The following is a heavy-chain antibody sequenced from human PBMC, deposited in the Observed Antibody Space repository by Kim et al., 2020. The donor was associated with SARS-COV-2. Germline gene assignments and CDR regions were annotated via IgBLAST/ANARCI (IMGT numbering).Heavy chain of an antibody. J-gene: IGHJ4*02. Sequence: GGSLRLSCAASGFTFSNYWMTWVRQAPGKGLEWIAVIKYDGGGQYYVDSVKGRFTISRDSAKNTLYLQLNSLRAEDTAVYYCAREGGHDLHYWGQGTLVTVSS. CDR1: GFTFSNYW. CDR2: IKYDGGGQ. CDR3: AREGGHDLHY. D-gene: IGHD5-12*01. V-gene: IGHV3-7*01.